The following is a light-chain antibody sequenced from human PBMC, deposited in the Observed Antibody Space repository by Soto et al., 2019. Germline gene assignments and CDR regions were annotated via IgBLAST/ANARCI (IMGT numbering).Light chain of an antibody. V-gene: IGLV3-1*01. CDR3: QAWDSSTEV. CDR1: KLGDKY. Sequence: SCELTQPPSVCVSPGQTASITCSGDKLGDKYACWYQQKPGQSPVLVIYQDSKRPSGIPERFSGSNSGNTATLTISGTQAMDEADYYCQAWDSSTEVFGGGTKLTV. CDR2: QDS. J-gene: IGLJ2*01.